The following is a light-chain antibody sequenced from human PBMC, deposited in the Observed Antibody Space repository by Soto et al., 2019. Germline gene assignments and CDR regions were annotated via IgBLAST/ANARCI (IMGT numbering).Light chain of an antibody. CDR2: DSS. CDR3: QQRSDWPST. Sequence: EIVLTQSPATLSLSPGERATLFCRASQSVGTYFAWYQQKPGQAPRLLIYDSSNRATGIPARFSGSGSGTDFTLTISSLEPEDFAVYYCQQRSDWPSTFGGGTKVEFK. V-gene: IGKV3-11*01. J-gene: IGKJ4*01. CDR1: QSVGTY.